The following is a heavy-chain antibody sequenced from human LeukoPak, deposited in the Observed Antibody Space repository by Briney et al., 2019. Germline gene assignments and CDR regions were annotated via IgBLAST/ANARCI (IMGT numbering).Heavy chain of an antibody. D-gene: IGHD2-2*01. CDR3: ARDSRVSGDY. V-gene: IGHV1-2*06. J-gene: IGHJ4*02. Sequence: ASVKVSCKTSGYTFTGYYIHWVRQAPGQGLEWLGRIDPNSGGTSYAHNFQGRVTMTRDTSISTAYMDLSSLTSDETAVYYCARDSRVSGDYWGQGTLVTVSS. CDR1: GYTFTGYY. CDR2: IDPNSGGT.